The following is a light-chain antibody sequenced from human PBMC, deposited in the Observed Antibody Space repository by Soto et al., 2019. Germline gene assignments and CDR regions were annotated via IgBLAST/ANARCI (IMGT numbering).Light chain of an antibody. CDR1: QSLLHSNGYNY. Sequence: IVMTQSRLSLPFTPVEPASISCRSSQSLLHSNGYNYLDWYLQKPGQSPQLLIYLGSNRASGVPDRFSGSGSGTDFTLKISRVEAEDVGVYYCMQPLQSWTFGQGTKVDIK. CDR2: LGS. CDR3: MQPLQSWT. V-gene: IGKV2-28*01. J-gene: IGKJ1*01.